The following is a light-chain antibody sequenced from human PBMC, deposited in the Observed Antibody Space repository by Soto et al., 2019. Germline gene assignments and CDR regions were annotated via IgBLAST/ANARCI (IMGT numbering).Light chain of an antibody. CDR1: SSDVGGYNY. Sequence: HSALTQPASVSGSPGQSITISCTVTSSDVGGYNYVSWYQQHPGKAPKLMIYEVSNRPSGVSNRFSGSKSGNTVSLTISGVQAEDEADYYCSSYTSSSTLYVLGTGTKVTVL. V-gene: IGLV2-14*01. J-gene: IGLJ1*01. CDR2: EVS. CDR3: SSYTSSSTLYV.